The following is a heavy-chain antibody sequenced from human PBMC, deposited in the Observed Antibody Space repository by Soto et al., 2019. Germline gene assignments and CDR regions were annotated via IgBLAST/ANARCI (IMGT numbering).Heavy chain of an antibody. J-gene: IGHJ6*02. V-gene: IGHV3-30*03. Sequence: GGSLRLSCAASGFILSNYAMHWVRQAPGKGLEWVALISYDGRYIYYADSVKGRFAISRDNSKKTVELLMNSLRREDTAVYYCARDVTDYVLDVWGQGTTVTVS. CDR3: ARDVTDYVLDV. CDR1: GFILSNYA. D-gene: IGHD3-9*01. CDR2: ISYDGRYI.